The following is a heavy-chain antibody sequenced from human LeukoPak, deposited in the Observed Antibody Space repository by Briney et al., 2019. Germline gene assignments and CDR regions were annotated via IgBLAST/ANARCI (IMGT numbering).Heavy chain of an antibody. Sequence: SETLSLTCAVYGGSFSGYYWSWIRQPPGKGLEWIGEINHSGSTNYNPSLKSRVTISVDTSKNQISLKLSSVTAADTAVYYCARHVPRVRGIDPWGQGTLVTVSS. CDR2: INHSGST. CDR3: ARHVPRVRGIDP. CDR1: GGSFSGYY. J-gene: IGHJ5*02. D-gene: IGHD3-10*02. V-gene: IGHV4-34*01.